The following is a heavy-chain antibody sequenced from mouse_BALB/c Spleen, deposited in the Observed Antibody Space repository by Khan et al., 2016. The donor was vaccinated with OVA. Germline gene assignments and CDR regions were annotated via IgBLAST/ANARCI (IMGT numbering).Heavy chain of an antibody. D-gene: IGHD1-1*02. Sequence: QVQLKESGAELAKPGASVKMSCKASGYTFINYWILWVKQRPGQGLEWIGYINPSTGYTEYNQNFKDKATLTADKSSSTAYMQLSSLTSEDSEVYYCARRGLRWDFDNWGQGTTLTVSS. J-gene: IGHJ2*01. V-gene: IGHV1-7*01. CDR1: GYTFINYW. CDR2: INPSTGYT. CDR3: ARRGLRWDFDN.